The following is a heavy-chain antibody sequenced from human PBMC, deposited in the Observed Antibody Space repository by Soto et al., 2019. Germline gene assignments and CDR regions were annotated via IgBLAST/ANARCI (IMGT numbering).Heavy chain of an antibody. D-gene: IGHD1-26*01. CDR1: GGTFSSYA. CDR2: IIPIFGTA. CDR3: ARVIVGATQRRNYYYGMDV. Sequence: SVKVSCKASGGTFSSYAISWVRQAPGQGLEWMGGIIPIFGTANYAQKFQGRVTITADESPSTAYMELSSLRSEDTAVYYCARVIVGATQRRNYYYGMDVWGQGTTVTVSS. V-gene: IGHV1-69*13. J-gene: IGHJ6*02.